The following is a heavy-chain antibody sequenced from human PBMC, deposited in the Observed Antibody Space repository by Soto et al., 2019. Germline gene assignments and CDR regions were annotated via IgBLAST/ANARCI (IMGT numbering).Heavy chain of an antibody. CDR2: ISYDGINK. D-gene: IGHD3-22*01. V-gene: IGHV3-30*03. Sequence: GGSLRLSCAASGITFSSYGMHWVRQAPGRGLEWVAVISYDGINKYYADSVKGRFTVSRDNSKNTLYLQMNSLRDEDTALYYCARDFSRGGSGYYPFDSWGQGTLVTVSS. CDR3: ARDFSRGGSGYYPFDS. CDR1: GITFSSYG. J-gene: IGHJ4*02.